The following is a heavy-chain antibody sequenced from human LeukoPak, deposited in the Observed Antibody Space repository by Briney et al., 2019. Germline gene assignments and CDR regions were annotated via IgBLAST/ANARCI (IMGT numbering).Heavy chain of an antibody. CDR3: ARLGMGTTMLLDY. CDR2: IYPGDSDS. J-gene: IGHJ4*02. V-gene: IGHV5-51*01. Sequence: GESLKISCKGSGYTFTSYWIAWVRQMPGKGLEWRGIIYPGDSDSRYSPSFQGQVTISVDKSISTAYLLWSTLKASDTAMYYCARLGMGTTMLLDYWGQGTLVTVSS. CDR1: GYTFTSYW. D-gene: IGHD1-26*01.